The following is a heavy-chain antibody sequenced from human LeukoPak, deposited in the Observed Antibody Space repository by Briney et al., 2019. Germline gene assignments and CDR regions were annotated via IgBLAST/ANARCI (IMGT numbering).Heavy chain of an antibody. Sequence: SVKVSCKASGYTFTSYYMHWVRQAPGQGLEWMGGIIPIFGTANYAQKFQGRVTITADKSTSTAYMELSSLRSEDTAVYYCAMGVGAPEDLAVAADFDYWGQGTLVTVSS. CDR2: IIPIFGTA. CDR3: AMGVGAPEDLAVAADFDY. V-gene: IGHV1-69*06. D-gene: IGHD6-19*01. J-gene: IGHJ4*02. CDR1: GYTFTSYY.